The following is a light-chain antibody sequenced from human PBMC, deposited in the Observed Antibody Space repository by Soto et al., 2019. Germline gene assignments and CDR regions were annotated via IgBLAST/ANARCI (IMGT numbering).Light chain of an antibody. CDR2: DAS. CDR1: QSIRSY. J-gene: IGKJ5*01. CDR3: QQRSNWPPSIT. V-gene: IGKV3-11*01. Sequence: EIVLTQSPATLSLSPGERATLSCRASQSIRSYLAWYQQKPGQAPRLLIYDASNRATGIPARFSGSGSGTDFTLTINSLEPEDFAVYYCQQRSNWPPSITFGQGTRLEIK.